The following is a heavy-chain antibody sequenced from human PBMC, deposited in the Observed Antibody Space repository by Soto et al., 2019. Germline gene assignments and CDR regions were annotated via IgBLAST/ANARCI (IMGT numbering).Heavy chain of an antibody. V-gene: IGHV1-69*06. CDR3: AGERPEGGKDV. CDR1: GGTFSSSA. D-gene: IGHD6-25*01. Sequence: QVQLVQSGAEVKKPGSSVKVSCKASGGTFSSSAISWVRQAPGQGLEWMGAIIPVFGTAHYAQKFQGRVTITDDKPTRTVYMELSRISSEDTAVSYWAGERPEGGKDVWGQRTTVNVSS. CDR2: IIPVFGTA. J-gene: IGHJ6*02.